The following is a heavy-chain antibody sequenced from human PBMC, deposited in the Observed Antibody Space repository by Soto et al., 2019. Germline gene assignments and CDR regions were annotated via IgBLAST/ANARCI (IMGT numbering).Heavy chain of an antibody. CDR2: ISPNSGAT. Sequence: QVQLVQSEAELRQPGASVTVSCRASGYTFTSYGILWVRQAPGQGLEWIGYISPNSGATNYAQNLQGRLTFTRDTSTSTAYIERKSLSSDDTAIYYCVREMWTRSGPQHRADYWGRGALVTFSP. J-gene: IGHJ4*02. CDR3: VREMWTRSGPQHRADY. V-gene: IGHV1-18*01. D-gene: IGHD6-25*01. CDR1: GYTFTSYG.